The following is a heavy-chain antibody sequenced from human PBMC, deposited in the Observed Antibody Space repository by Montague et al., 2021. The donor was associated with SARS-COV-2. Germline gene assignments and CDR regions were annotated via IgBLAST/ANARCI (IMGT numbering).Heavy chain of an antibody. J-gene: IGHJ4*02. CDR2: ISWNSGSI. V-gene: IGHV3-9*01. CDR3: AKDISSGWRAQYYFDY. Sequence: SLRPSFSASGFTFDDYAMHWVRQAPGKGLEWVSGISWNSGSIGYADSVKGRFTISRDNAKNSLYLQMNSLRAEDTALYYCAKDISSGWRAQYYFDYWGQGTLVTVSS. CDR1: GFTFDDYA. D-gene: IGHD6-19*01.